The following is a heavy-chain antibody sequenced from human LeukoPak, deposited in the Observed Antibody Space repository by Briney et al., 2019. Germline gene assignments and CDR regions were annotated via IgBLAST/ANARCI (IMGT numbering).Heavy chain of an antibody. CDR3: AAQTTLTGAYDP. Sequence: GGSLRLSCAASGFTFSTCVMLWVRQAPGMGLEYVSSIDPNGKTSYYANSVKGRFTISRDNSNNMLYLQMGSLTTEDMAVYYCAAQTTLTGAYDPWGQGTLVTVSS. CDR2: IDPNGKTS. D-gene: IGHD1-20*01. CDR1: GFTFSTCV. J-gene: IGHJ5*02. V-gene: IGHV3-64*01.